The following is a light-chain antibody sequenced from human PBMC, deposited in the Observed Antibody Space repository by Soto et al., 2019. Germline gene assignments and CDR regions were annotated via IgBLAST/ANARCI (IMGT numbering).Light chain of an antibody. CDR2: EVR. CDR3: SSYPSSSTRV. Sequence: QSALTQPASVSGSPGQSITICCTGTSSDVGAYNYVSWYQQHPGKAPKLMIYEVRNRPSGVSDRFSGSRSGNTASLTISGLQAEDESDYYYSSYPSSSTRVFGGGTQLTVL. J-gene: IGLJ3*02. CDR1: SSDVGAYNY. V-gene: IGLV2-14*01.